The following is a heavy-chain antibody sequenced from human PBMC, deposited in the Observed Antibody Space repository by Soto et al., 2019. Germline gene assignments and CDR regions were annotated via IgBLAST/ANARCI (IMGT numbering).Heavy chain of an antibody. V-gene: IGHV4-34*01. CDR3: ARGSNVLMVYAGFDY. D-gene: IGHD2-8*01. CDR1: GGSFSGYY. Sequence: SETLSLTCAVYGGSFSGYYWSWIRQPPGKGLEWIGEINHSGSTNYNPPLKGRVTISVDTSKNQFSLKLSSVTAADTAVYYCARGSNVLMVYAGFDYWGQGTLVTVSS. CDR2: INHSGST. J-gene: IGHJ4*02.